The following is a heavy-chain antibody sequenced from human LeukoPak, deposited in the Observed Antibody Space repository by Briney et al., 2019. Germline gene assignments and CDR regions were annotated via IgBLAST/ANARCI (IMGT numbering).Heavy chain of an antibody. J-gene: IGHJ6*02. Sequence: GGSLRLSCAASGLTFSSYAMTWVRQTPGKGLEWVAAISGSGGTTYYADSVKGRFTISRDNSKNTLYLQMNSLRAEDTAVYYCAKVLSDFWSGYSLFNYYYYGMDVWGQGTTVTVSS. V-gene: IGHV3-23*01. CDR1: GLTFSSYA. CDR3: AKVLSDFWSGYSLFNYYYYGMDV. D-gene: IGHD3-3*01. CDR2: ISGSGGTT.